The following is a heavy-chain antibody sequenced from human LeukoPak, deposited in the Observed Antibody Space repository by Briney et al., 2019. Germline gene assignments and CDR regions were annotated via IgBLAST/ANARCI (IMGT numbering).Heavy chain of an antibody. CDR1: AYTFTSYA. CDR3: ARDRYGDGFAHFDY. Sequence: ASVKVSCKASAYTFTSYAMHWVRQAPGQGLEWMGWITPSGGTNYPQKFQGRVAITRDTSITTAYMDLSRLTSDDTAVYYCARDRYGDGFAHFDYWGQGALVTAST. D-gene: IGHD5-24*01. V-gene: IGHV1-2*02. J-gene: IGHJ4*02. CDR2: ITPSGGT.